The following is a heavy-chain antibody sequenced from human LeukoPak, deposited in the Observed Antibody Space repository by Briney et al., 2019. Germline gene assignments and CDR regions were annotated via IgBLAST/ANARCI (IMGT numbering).Heavy chain of an antibody. CDR1: GFTFDDYG. V-gene: IGHV3-20*04. Sequence: GGSLRLSXAASGFTFDDYGMSWVRQAPGKGLEWVSGINWNGGSTGYADSVKGRFTISRDNAKNSLYLQTNSLRAEDTALYYCARGSTYYYDSSGYYFIDYWGQGTLVTVSS. D-gene: IGHD3-22*01. CDR3: ARGSTYYYDSSGYYFIDY. J-gene: IGHJ4*02. CDR2: INWNGGST.